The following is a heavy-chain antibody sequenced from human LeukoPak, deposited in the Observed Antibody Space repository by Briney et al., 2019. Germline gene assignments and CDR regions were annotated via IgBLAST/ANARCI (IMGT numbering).Heavy chain of an antibody. CDR3: ARLQKAGVWFDP. V-gene: IGHV4-4*09. Sequence: SETLSLTCTVSGGSISSYYWSWIRQPPGKGLEWIGYTYTSGSTNYNPSLKSRVTISVDTSKNQFSLKLSSVTAADTAVYYCARLQKAGVWFDPWGQGTLVTVSS. CDR2: TYTSGST. J-gene: IGHJ5*02. CDR1: GGSISSYY. D-gene: IGHD4-11*01.